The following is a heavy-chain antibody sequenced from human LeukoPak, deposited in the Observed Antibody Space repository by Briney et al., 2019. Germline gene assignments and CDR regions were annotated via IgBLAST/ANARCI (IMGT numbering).Heavy chain of an antibody. CDR1: GFTFDDYA. CDR3: AKDLYYDSSGTVDY. D-gene: IGHD3-22*01. Sequence: GGSLRLSCAASGFTFDDYAMHWVRQAPGKGLEWVSGISWNSGSIGYADSVKGRFTISRDNSKNTLYLQMNSLRAEDTAVYYCAKDLYYDSSGTVDYWGQGTLVTVSS. J-gene: IGHJ4*02. CDR2: ISWNSGSI. V-gene: IGHV3-9*01.